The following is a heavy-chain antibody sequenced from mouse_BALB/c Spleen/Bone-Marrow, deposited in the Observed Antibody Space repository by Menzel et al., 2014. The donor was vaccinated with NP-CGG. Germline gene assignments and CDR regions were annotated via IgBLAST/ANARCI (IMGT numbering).Heavy chain of an antibody. J-gene: IGHJ2*01. CDR3: TSWDY. Sequence: QQPGSELVRPGASVKLSCKASGYTFTSYWMHWVKQRHGQGLEWIGNIYPGSGSTNNDEKFKSKGTLTVDTSSSTAYMHLSSLTSEDSAVYYCTSWDYWGQGTTLTVSS. CDR1: GYTFTSYW. V-gene: IGHV1S22*01. CDR2: IYPGSGST.